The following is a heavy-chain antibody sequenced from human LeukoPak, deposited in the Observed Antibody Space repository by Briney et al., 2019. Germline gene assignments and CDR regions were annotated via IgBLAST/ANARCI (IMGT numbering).Heavy chain of an antibody. Sequence: PGRSLRLACAVSGFTFSSYAMSWVRQAPGKGLEWVSGISGSGGSTYYADCVKGRFTISRDNSKNTLYLQKNSLRAEDTAVYYCAKGGRVRYFDDRVGYYGMDVWGQGTTVTVSS. D-gene: IGHD3-9*01. V-gene: IGHV3-23*01. CDR1: GFTFSSYA. J-gene: IGHJ6*02. CDR2: ISGSGGST. CDR3: AKGGRVRYFDDRVGYYGMDV.